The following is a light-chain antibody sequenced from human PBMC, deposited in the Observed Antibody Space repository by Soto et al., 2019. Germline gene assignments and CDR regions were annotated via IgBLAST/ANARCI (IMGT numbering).Light chain of an antibody. V-gene: IGKV3-15*01. Sequence: EIVMTQSPSTLAVSPGERATLSCRASQSVSSNLAWYQQRPGQAPRLLISGASTRATGIPARFSGSGSGTELTLTISSLQSEDFAVYHCQQYNNWPPYTFGQGTKLEFK. CDR1: QSVSSN. CDR2: GAS. CDR3: QQYNNWPPYT. J-gene: IGKJ2*01.